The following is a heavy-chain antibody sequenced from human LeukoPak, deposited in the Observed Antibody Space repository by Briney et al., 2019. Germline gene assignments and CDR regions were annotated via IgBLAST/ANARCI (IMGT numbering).Heavy chain of an antibody. D-gene: IGHD4-23*01. CDR1: GYTLTTYH. V-gene: IGHV1-46*01. CDR2: INPSGDST. J-gene: IGHJ3*02. Sequence: ASVKVSCKASGYTLTTYHMHWVRQAPGQGLEWMGKINPSGDSTSYAQKFQGRVTMTRGTSTSTVYMELRSLRSEDTAVYYCARPGGNYASDIWGQGTVVTVSS. CDR3: ARPGGNYASDI.